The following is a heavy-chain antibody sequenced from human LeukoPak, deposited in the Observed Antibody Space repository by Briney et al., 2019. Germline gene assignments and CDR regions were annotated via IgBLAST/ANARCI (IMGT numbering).Heavy chain of an antibody. CDR2: FDPEDGET. J-gene: IGHJ3*02. CDR3: ATDRYYDSSGYYYDAFDT. Sequence: ASVKVSCKVSGYTLTELSMHWVRQAPGKGLEWMGGFDPEDGETIYAQKFQGRVTMTEDTSTDTAYMELSSLRSEDTAVYYCATDRYYDSSGYYYDAFDTWGQGTMVTVSS. V-gene: IGHV1-24*01. D-gene: IGHD3-22*01. CDR1: GYTLTELS.